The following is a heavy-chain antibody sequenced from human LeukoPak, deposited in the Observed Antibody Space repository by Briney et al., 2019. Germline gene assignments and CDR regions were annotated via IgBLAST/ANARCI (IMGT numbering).Heavy chain of an antibody. Sequence: PSQTLSLTCTVSGGSISSGGYYWSWIRQHPGKGLEWIGYIYYSGSTYYNPSLKSRVTISVDTSKNQSSLKLSSVTAADTAVYYCARACSSTSCYATLDYWGQGTLVTVSS. D-gene: IGHD2-2*01. CDR1: GGSISSGGYY. J-gene: IGHJ4*02. V-gene: IGHV4-31*03. CDR3: ARACSSTSCYATLDY. CDR2: IYYSGST.